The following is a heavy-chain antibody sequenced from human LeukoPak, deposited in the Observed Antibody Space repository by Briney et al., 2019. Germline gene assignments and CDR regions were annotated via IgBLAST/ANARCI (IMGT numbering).Heavy chain of an antibody. CDR1: GGSISTTNYY. CDR3: ARHSGLRSPFDP. D-gene: IGHD3-3*01. Sequence: PSETLSLTCTVSGGSISTTNYYWGWIRQPPGRDLEWIGSIYSSGNTYYNPSLESRVTISVDTSKNQLSLKLTSAAAADTSVYYCARHSGLRSPFDPWGQGTLVTVSS. CDR2: IYSSGNT. J-gene: IGHJ5*02. V-gene: IGHV4-39*01.